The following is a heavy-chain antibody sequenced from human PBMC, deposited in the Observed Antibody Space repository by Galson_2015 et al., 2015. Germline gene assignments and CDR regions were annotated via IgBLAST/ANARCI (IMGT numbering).Heavy chain of an antibody. CDR3: ARDGEDYGSSYWYFDL. V-gene: IGHV3-11*01. CDR2: ISSSGSTI. CDR1: GFTFSDYY. D-gene: IGHD4-17*01. J-gene: IGHJ2*01. Sequence: SLRLSCAASGFTFSDYYMSWIRQAPGKGLEWVSYISSSGSTIYYADSVKGRFTISRDNAKNSLYLQMNSLRAEDTAVYYCARDGEDYGSSYWYFDLWGRGTLVTVSS.